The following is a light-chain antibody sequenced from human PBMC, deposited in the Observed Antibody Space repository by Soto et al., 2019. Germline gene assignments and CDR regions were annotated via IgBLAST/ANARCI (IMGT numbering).Light chain of an antibody. CDR1: QNVDFN. J-gene: IGKJ1*01. CDR2: GAS. Sequence: EIVMAESQATLSVSPGERVTLSCRASQNVDFNLAWYQQKPGQAPRLLIYGASNRAIGIPDRFSGSGSGTDFTLTISRLEPEDFAVYYCQQYVTSPWAFGQGTKV. CDR3: QQYVTSPWA. V-gene: IGKV3-20*01.